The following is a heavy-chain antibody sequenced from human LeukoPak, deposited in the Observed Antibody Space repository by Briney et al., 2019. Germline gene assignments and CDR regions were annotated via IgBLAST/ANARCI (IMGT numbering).Heavy chain of an antibody. CDR3: ARESGAFSPFGF. CDR1: GGSILSTNW. Sequence: SETLSLTCAVSGGSILSTNWWSWVRQPPGKGLEWIGEVHLSGASNYNPSLKSRVSMSIDKSRNHLSLELTSVTAADTAIYYCARESGAFSPFGFWGQGTLVTVYS. D-gene: IGHD1-26*01. J-gene: IGHJ4*02. CDR2: VHLSGAS. V-gene: IGHV4-4*02.